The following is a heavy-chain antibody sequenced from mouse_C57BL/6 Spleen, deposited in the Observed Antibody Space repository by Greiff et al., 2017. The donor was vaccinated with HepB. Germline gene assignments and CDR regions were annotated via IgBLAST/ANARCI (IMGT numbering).Heavy chain of an antibody. CDR2: ISSGGSYT. CDR1: GFTFSSYG. CDR3: ARQGYYGSSLYYFDY. V-gene: IGHV5-6*01. D-gene: IGHD1-1*01. Sequence: EVQGVESGGDLVKPGGSLKLSCAASGFTFSSYGMSWVRQTPDTRLEWVATISSGGSYTYYPDSVKGRFTISRDTAKNSMYLQMSSLKSEDTAMYYCARQGYYGSSLYYFDYWGQGTTLTVSS. J-gene: IGHJ2*01.